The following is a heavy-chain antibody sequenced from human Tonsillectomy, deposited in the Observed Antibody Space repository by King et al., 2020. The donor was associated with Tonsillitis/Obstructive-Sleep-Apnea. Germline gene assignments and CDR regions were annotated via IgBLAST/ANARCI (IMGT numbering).Heavy chain of an antibody. CDR1: GGTFSSHG. CDR2: IIPFLDFS. J-gene: IGHJ4*02. CDR3: AITLTATNYDLDS. V-gene: IGHV1-69*10. Sequence: VQLVESGAEVKKPGSSVKVSCTASGGTFSSHGISWVRQAPGQGLEWMGGIIPFLDFSTNAQKFQGRFTITADKSTSTAYMELSSLRTEDTAMYYCAITLTATNYDLDSWGQGTMVTVSS. D-gene: IGHD1-14*01.